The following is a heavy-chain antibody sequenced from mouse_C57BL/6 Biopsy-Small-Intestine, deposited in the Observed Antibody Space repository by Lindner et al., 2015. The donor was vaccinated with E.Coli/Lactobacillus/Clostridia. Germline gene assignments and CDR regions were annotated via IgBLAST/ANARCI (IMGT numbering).Heavy chain of an antibody. J-gene: IGHJ4*01. CDR2: INPYSSDT. V-gene: IGHV1-84*02. D-gene: IGHD1-3*01. CDR1: GYSFTGNY. CDR3: ARDLNWNYDF. Sequence: SVKVSCKASGYSFTGNYLHWVRHAPGRGLEWIGWINPYSSDTNYAQKFQGRVTVTRDTSVTTAYMELTSLKSDDTAIYFCARDLNWNYDFWGQGTLVTVSS.